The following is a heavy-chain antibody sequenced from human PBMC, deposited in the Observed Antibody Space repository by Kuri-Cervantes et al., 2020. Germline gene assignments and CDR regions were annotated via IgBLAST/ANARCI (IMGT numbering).Heavy chain of an antibody. CDR3: ARRSWEFEEYYFDY. V-gene: IGHV4-39*01. D-gene: IGHD1-26*01. CDR1: GGSISSSSYY. Sequence: LRLSCTVSGGSISSSSYYWGWIRQPPGKGLEWIGSIYYSGSTYYNPSLKSRVTISVDTSKNQFSLKLSSVTAADTAVYYCARRSWEFEEYYFDYWGQGTLVTVSS. J-gene: IGHJ4*02. CDR2: IYYSGST.